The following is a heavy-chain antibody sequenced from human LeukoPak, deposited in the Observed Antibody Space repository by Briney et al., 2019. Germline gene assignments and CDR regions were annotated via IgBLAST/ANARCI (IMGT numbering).Heavy chain of an antibody. CDR1: GFIFSSHW. CDR2: IKYDASST. Sequence: GGSLRLSCADSGFIFSSHWMHWVRQAPGKGLVRVSRIKYDASSTSYADSVKGRFTISRDSAKNTLYLQMNSLRAEDTAVYYCARGATYAYYQDYWGQGTLVTVSS. CDR3: ARGATYAYYQDY. V-gene: IGHV3-74*01. J-gene: IGHJ4*02. D-gene: IGHD1-26*01.